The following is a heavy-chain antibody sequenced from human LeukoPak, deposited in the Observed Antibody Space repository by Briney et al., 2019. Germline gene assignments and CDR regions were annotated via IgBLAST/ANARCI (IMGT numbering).Heavy chain of an antibody. Sequence: ASVKVSCKASGYTFTTYVMNWVRQAPGQGLEWMGWISAYNGNTNYAQKLQGRVTMTTDTSTSTAYMELRSLRSDDTAVYYCARVVVMSVVSGYYMDVWGKGTTVTVSS. CDR2: ISAYNGNT. D-gene: IGHD3-22*01. V-gene: IGHV1-18*01. CDR3: ARVVVMSVVSGYYMDV. J-gene: IGHJ6*03. CDR1: GYTFTTYV.